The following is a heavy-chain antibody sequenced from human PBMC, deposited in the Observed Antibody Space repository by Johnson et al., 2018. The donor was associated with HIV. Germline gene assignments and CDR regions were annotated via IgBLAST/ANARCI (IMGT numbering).Heavy chain of an antibody. CDR1: RFTFSSYG. CDR2: ISYDGGNK. CDR3: ANEYFDI. Sequence: QVQLVESGGGVVQPGRSLRLSCVASRFTFSSYGMHWVRQVPGKGLEWVATISYDGGNKYYADSVKGRFTISRDNSKNTLYLQMNSLRTEDTAVYYCANEYFDIWGQGTMVTVSS. V-gene: IGHV3-30*18. J-gene: IGHJ3*02.